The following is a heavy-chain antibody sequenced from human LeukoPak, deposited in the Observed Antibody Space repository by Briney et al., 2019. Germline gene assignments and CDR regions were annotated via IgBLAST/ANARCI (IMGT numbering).Heavy chain of an antibody. Sequence: PSETLSLTCTASGGSISSYHWSWIRQPPGKGLEWIGYIYYSGSTNYNPSLKSRVTISVDTSKNQFSLKLSSVTAADTAVYYCARGLLGLGYSYGYVDYWGQGTLVTVSS. CDR1: GGSISSYH. J-gene: IGHJ4*02. CDR3: ARGLLGLGYSYGYVDY. CDR2: IYYSGST. D-gene: IGHD5-18*01. V-gene: IGHV4-59*01.